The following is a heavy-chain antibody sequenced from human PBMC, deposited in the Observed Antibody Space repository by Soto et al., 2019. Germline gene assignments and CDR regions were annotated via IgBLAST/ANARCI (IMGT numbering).Heavy chain of an antibody. CDR2: IKQDGSEK. CDR3: AGGTGWLIDY. V-gene: IGHV3-7*04. D-gene: IGHD6-19*01. Sequence: EVQLMESGGGLVQPGGSLRLSCAGSGFTFSSYWMNWVRQAPGKGLEWVANIKQDGSEKYYVDSVKGRFSISRDNAQNSMYLQMNSLRAEDTAVYSCAGGTGWLIDYWGQGTLVTVSS. J-gene: IGHJ4*02. CDR1: GFTFSSYW.